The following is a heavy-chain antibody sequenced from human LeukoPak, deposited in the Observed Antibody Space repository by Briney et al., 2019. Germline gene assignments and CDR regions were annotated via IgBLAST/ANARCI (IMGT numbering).Heavy chain of an antibody. CDR2: ISSSSSYI. Sequence: GGSLRLSCAASGFTFSSYWMSWVRQAPGKGLEWVSSISSSSSYIYYADSVKGRFTISRDNAKNSLYLQMNSLRAEDTAVYYCARNNYDFWSGYRIETVQTVDYWGQGTLVTVSS. CDR3: ARNNYDFWSGYRIETVQTVDY. D-gene: IGHD3-3*01. CDR1: GFTFSSYW. V-gene: IGHV3-21*01. J-gene: IGHJ4*02.